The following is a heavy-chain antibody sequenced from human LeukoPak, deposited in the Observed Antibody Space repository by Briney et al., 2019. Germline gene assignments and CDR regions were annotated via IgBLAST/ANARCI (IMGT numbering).Heavy chain of an antibody. J-gene: IGHJ6*02. Sequence: GGSLRLSCAASGFAFSSYAMTWVRQAPGKGLEWVSGIGSGSGGRTYYADSVKGRFSISRDNSRDTLNLQMNSLRAEDTAVYYCASSDYYYYGMDVWGQGTTVTVSS. D-gene: IGHD3-10*01. CDR1: GFAFSSYA. V-gene: IGHV3-23*01. CDR3: ASSDYYYYGMDV. CDR2: IGSGSGGRT.